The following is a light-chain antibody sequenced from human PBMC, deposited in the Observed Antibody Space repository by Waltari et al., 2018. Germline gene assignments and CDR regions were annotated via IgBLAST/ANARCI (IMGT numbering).Light chain of an antibody. V-gene: IGLV2-8*01. CDR3: SSYIGTNNWV. CDR1: SSDLGRYNY. J-gene: IGLJ3*02. Sequence: QSALTQFPSASGSPGQSVTISCTGTSSDLGRYNYFSWYQHHPGKAPKLMIYEIDKRPSGVPDRFSGSMSGNTASLTVSGLQAEDEADYYCSSYIGTNNWVFGGGTKLTVL. CDR2: EID.